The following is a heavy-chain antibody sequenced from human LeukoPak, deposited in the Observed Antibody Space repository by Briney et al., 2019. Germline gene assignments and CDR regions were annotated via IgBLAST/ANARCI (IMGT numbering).Heavy chain of an antibody. D-gene: IGHD1-26*01. Sequence: ASVKVSCRASGYTFTSYYMHWVRQAPGKGLEWMGIINPSGGSTSYAQKFQGRVTMTRDTSTSTVYMELSSLRSEDTAVYYCARDLPSGSYFGGWFDPWGQGTLVTVSS. V-gene: IGHV1-46*01. CDR1: GYTFTSYY. J-gene: IGHJ5*02. CDR3: ARDLPSGSYFGGWFDP. CDR2: INPSGGST.